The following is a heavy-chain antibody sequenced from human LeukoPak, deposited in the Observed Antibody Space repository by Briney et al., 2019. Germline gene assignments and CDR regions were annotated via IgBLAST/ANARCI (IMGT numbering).Heavy chain of an antibody. V-gene: IGHV1-18*01. CDR3: ARKWTEVVPAATHLNWFDP. CDR2: ISAYNGNT. D-gene: IGHD2-2*01. J-gene: IGHJ5*02. Sequence: ASVKVSCKASGYTFTSYGISWVRPAPGQGLEWMGWISAYNGNTNYAQKLQGRVTMTTDTSTSTAYMELRSLRSDDTAVYYCARKWTEVVPAATHLNWFDPWGQGTLVTVSS. CDR1: GYTFTSYG.